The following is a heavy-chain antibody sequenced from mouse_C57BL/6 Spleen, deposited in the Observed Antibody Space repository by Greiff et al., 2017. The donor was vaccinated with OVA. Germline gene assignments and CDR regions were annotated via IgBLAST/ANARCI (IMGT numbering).Heavy chain of an antibody. CDR1: GYSFTDYN. V-gene: IGHV1-39*01. Sequence: EVHLVESGPELVKPGASVKISCKASGYSFTDYNMNWVKQSNGKSLEWIGVINPNCGTTSYNQKFKGKATLTVDQSSSTAYLQLNSLTSEDSAVYDGARSAYYGSKYYYSMDYWGQGTSVTVSS. CDR3: ARSAYYGSKYYYSMDY. D-gene: IGHD1-1*01. J-gene: IGHJ4*01. CDR2: INPNCGTT.